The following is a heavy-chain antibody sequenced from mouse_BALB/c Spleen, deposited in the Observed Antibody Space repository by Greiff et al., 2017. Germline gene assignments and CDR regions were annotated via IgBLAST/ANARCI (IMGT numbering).Heavy chain of an antibody. J-gene: IGHJ3*01. CDR2: IYPGDGDT. D-gene: IGHD2-12*01. CDR3: ARENDGGFAY. V-gene: IGHV1-87*01. CDR1: GYTFTSYW. Sequence: VKLQESGAELARPGASVKLSCKASGYTFTSYWMQWVKQRPGQGLEWIGAIYPGDGDTRYTQKFKGKATLTADKSSSTAYMQLSSLASEDSAVYYCARENDGGFAYWGQGTLVTVSA.